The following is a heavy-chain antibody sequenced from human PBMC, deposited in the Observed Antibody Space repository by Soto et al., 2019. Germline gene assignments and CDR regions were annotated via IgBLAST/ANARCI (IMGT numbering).Heavy chain of an antibody. CDR3: ARGQGGSYDFYYYYMDG. V-gene: IGHV1-8*01. Sequence: ASVKVSCKASGYTFTSYDINWVRQATGQGLEWMGWMNPNSGNTGYAQKFQGRVTMTRNTSISTAYMELSSLRSEDTAVYYCARGQGGSYDFYYYYMDGWGKGTTVTVAS. CDR2: MNPNSGNT. D-gene: IGHD5-12*01. J-gene: IGHJ6*03. CDR1: GYTFTSYD.